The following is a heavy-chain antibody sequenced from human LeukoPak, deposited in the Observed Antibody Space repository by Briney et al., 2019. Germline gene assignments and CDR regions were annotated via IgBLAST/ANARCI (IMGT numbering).Heavy chain of an antibody. V-gene: IGHV3-30*02. CDR3: ARDISGDYYDSSGYYYDGGYFQH. J-gene: IGHJ1*01. CDR2: IRYDGSNK. D-gene: IGHD3-22*01. CDR1: GFTFSSYG. Sequence: LSGGSLRLSCAASGFTFSSYGMHWVRQAPGKGLEWVAFIRYDGSNKYYADSVKGRFTISRDNSKNTLYLQMNSLRAEDTAVYYCARDISGDYYDSSGYYYDGGYFQHWGQGTLVTVSS.